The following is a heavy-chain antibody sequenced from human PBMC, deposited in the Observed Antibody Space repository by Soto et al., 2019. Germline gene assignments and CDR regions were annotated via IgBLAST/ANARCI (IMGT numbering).Heavy chain of an antibody. CDR1: GFSLSTSGVG. CDR2: IYWDDDK. J-gene: IGHJ5*02. D-gene: IGHD4-17*01. V-gene: IGHV2-5*02. Sequence: QITLKESGPTLVKPTQTLTLTCTFSGFSLSTSGVGVGWIRQPPGKALEWLALIYWDDDKRYSPSLKSRLTITKDTSKNQVVLTMTHMYPVDTATYYCAHLLYGDYGLGWFDPWGQGTLVTVSS. CDR3: AHLLYGDYGLGWFDP.